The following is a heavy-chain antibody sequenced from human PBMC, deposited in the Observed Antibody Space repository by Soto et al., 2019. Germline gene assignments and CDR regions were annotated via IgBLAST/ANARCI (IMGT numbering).Heavy chain of an antibody. CDR2: INHLGSI. CDR3: ARGGISHWAYYYYMDV. V-gene: IGHV4-34*01. Sequence: PSETLSLTCVVSGWSPSDYFWSWIRQPPGMALEWIGEINHLGSINYNPSLKSRVTMSVDTSKNQFSLTLNSVTAADTATYYCARGGISHWAYYYYMDVWGKGTTVTVSS. J-gene: IGHJ6*03. D-gene: IGHD2-21*01. CDR1: GWSPSDYF.